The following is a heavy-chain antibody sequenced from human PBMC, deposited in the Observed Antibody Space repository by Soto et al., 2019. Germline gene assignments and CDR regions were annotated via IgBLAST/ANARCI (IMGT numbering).Heavy chain of an antibody. CDR3: VKSHGYDFDY. D-gene: IGHD5-18*01. Sequence: GGSLRLSCSASGFTFSSYAMHWVRQAPGRGLECVSVISSNGGSTYYADSVNGRFTISRDNSKNTLYLQMSSLRAEDTAVYYCVKSHGYDFDYWGQGTLVTVSS. CDR2: ISSNGGST. J-gene: IGHJ4*02. CDR1: GFTFSSYA. V-gene: IGHV3-64D*06.